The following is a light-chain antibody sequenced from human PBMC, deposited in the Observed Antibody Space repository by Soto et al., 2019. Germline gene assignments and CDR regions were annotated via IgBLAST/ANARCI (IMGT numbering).Light chain of an antibody. CDR2: YVS. J-gene: IGLJ1*01. CDR3: CSYAGSYSYV. Sequence: QSALTQPRSVSGSPGQSVTISCSGTSSDVGGYNYVSWYQQHPGKAPKLMIYYVSKRPSVVPDRFSGSKSCTTASLTISGLQAEDEADYYCCSYAGSYSYVFGTGTKLTVL. V-gene: IGLV2-11*01. CDR1: SSDVGGYNY.